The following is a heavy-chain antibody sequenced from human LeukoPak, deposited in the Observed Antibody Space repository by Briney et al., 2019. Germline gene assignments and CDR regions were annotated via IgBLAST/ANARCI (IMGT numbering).Heavy chain of an antibody. CDR3: ARAKACSSTTCPSDI. CDR2: INWNSGST. Sequence: GGSLRLSCAASGFTFDDYGMSWVRQVPGKGLEWVSGINWNSGSTGYADSVKGRFTISRDNAKNSLYPQMNSLRAEDTALYYCARAKACSSTTCPSDIWGQGTMVTVSS. D-gene: IGHD2-2*01. CDR1: GFTFDDYG. V-gene: IGHV3-20*04. J-gene: IGHJ3*02.